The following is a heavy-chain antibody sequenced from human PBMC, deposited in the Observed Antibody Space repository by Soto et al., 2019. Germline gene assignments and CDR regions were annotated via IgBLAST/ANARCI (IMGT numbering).Heavy chain of an antibody. CDR2: ISYDGTKR. V-gene: IGHV3-30*18. Sequence: ESGGGVVQPGRSLRLSCAASGFTFSHYGLDWVRLAPGRGLEWVAVISYDGTKRYFADSVKGRFTVSRDNSRNTLFLQMNSLRAEDTAVYYCAKMKGNSSSFDFWGQGALVTVSS. D-gene: IGHD6-6*01. CDR1: GFTFSHYG. CDR3: AKMKGNSSSFDF. J-gene: IGHJ4*02.